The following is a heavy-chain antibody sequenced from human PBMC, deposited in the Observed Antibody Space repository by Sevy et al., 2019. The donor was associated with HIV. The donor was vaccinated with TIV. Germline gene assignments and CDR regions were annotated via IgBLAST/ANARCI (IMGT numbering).Heavy chain of an antibody. V-gene: IGHV4-39*01. J-gene: IGHJ4*02. CDR1: GGSIGSNSFY. CDR2: VSYGGST. CDR3: ARQKVRSAYYYDTSGRQGKADFDS. Sequence: SETLSLTCTVSGGSIGSNSFYWGWIRQPAGKELEWIGTVSYGGSTYYNPSLRSRVTISVDASKKQFSLKLSSVTAADTAVYYCARQKVRSAYYYDTSGRQGKADFDSWGQGTLVTVSS. D-gene: IGHD3-22*01.